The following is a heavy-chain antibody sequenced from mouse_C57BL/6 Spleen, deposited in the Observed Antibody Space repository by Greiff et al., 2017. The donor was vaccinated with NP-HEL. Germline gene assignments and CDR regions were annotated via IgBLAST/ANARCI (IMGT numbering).Heavy chain of an antibody. J-gene: IGHJ1*03. CDR2: IYPGDGDT. D-gene: IGHD1-1*02. CDR3: ASGWVSGGKGWYFDV. CDR1: GYAFSSSW. Sequence: QVQLQQSGPELVKPGASVKISCKASGYAFSSSWMNWVKQRPVEGLEWIGRIYPGDGDTNYNGKFKGKATLTADKSSSTAYMQLSSLTSEDSAVYFCASGWVSGGKGWYFDVWGTGTTVTVSS. V-gene: IGHV1-82*01.